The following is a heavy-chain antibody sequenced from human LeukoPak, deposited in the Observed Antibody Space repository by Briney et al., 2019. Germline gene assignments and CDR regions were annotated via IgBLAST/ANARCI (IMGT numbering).Heavy chain of an antibody. D-gene: IGHD2-15*01. V-gene: IGHV1-2*02. CDR1: GYTFTGYY. CDR3: ARGTAAATPYYFAF. Sequence: ASAKVSCKASGYTFTGYYMHWVRQAPGQGLEWLGWINPNSGGTNYAQKFQGRVTLTRDMSISTAYMELSGLTSDDTAIYYCARGTAAATPYYFAFWGQGTQVTVSS. J-gene: IGHJ4*02. CDR2: INPNSGGT.